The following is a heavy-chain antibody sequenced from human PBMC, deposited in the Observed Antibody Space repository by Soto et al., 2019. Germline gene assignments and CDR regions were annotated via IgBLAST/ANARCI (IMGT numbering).Heavy chain of an antibody. CDR2: TRSNGEHT. D-gene: IGHD2-2*01. Sequence: GGSLRLSCAASGFIFSNAWMSWVRQAPGKGLEWVSTTRSNGEHTYYADSVKGRFTVSRDNSKNTLFLEMTSLRAEDSAIYYCAKDSKSVSVSAARVYGMDVWGQGTTVTVSS. V-gene: IGHV3-23*01. CDR1: GFIFSNAW. CDR3: AKDSKSVSVSAARVYGMDV. J-gene: IGHJ6*02.